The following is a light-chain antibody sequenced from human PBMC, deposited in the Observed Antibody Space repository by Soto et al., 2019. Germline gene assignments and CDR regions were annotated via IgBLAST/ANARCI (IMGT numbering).Light chain of an antibody. CDR1: SSDVGSYNS. CDR3: SSFTSSTSNV. V-gene: IGLV2-14*03. Sequence: QSALTQPASVSGSPGQSIAISCTGTSSDVGSYNSVSWYQQYPGKAPKLMIHDVNNRPSGISDRFSGSKSGNTASLTISGLQAEDEDDYYCSSFTSSTSNVFGTGTKLTVL. J-gene: IGLJ1*01. CDR2: DVN.